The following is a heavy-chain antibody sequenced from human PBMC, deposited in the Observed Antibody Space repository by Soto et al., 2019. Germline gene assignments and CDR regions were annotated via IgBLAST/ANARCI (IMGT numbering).Heavy chain of an antibody. Sequence: GGSLRLSCAASGFTFTDYAMSWVRQAPGKGLEWVAAISHDGTNKNYGDSVKGRFTISRDNSNKTLYLQMNSLRPEDTALYYCAKDEYYYSRSGYYIFDSWGQGTLVTVSS. D-gene: IGHD3-22*01. CDR3: AKDEYYYSRSGYYIFDS. CDR1: GFTFTDYA. CDR2: ISHDGTNK. V-gene: IGHV3-30*18. J-gene: IGHJ4*02.